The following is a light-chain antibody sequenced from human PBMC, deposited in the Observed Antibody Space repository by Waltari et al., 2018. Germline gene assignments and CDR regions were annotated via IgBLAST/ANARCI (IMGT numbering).Light chain of an antibody. CDR3: QSYDSSLSAL. Sequence: QSVLTQPPSVSGAPGQRVTISCTGSSSNIGAGYDVHWYQQLPETAPKLLIYGNSNRPSGVPDRFSGSKSGTSASLAITGLQAEDEADYYCQSYDSSLSALFGTGTKVTVL. V-gene: IGLV1-40*01. J-gene: IGLJ1*01. CDR2: GNS. CDR1: SSNIGAGYD.